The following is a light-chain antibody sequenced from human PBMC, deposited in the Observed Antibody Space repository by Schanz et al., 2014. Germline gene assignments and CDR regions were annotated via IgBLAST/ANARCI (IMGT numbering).Light chain of an antibody. V-gene: IGLV2-8*01. Sequence: QSALTQPPSASGSPGQSVTIPCTGTSSDIGAHNFVSWYQQHPAKAPKLIIYEVTKRPSGVPDRFSGSKSGNTASLTVSGLQAEDEADYYCSSYASNKDVLFGGGTKLTVL. CDR2: EVT. CDR1: SSDIGAHNF. CDR3: SSYASNKDVL. J-gene: IGLJ2*01.